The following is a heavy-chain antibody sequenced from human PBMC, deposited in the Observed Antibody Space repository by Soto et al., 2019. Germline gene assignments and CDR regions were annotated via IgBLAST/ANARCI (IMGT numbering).Heavy chain of an antibody. Sequence: GGSLRLSCAASGFTFSSYAMSWVRQAPGKGLEWVSGISGTSYSTYHADSVKGRFSISRDNSKNTVYLQMDTLRAEDTAIYYCAKGLALAIALGGTFAWGQGTLVTVSS. V-gene: IGHV3-23*01. J-gene: IGHJ5*01. CDR3: AKGLALAIALGGTFA. CDR2: ISGTSYST. CDR1: GFTFSSYA. D-gene: IGHD3-9*01.